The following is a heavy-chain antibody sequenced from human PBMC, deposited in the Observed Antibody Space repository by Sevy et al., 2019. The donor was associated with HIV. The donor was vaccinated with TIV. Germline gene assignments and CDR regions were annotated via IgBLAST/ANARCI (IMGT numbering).Heavy chain of an antibody. Sequence: SETLSLTCTVSGGPISSYYWSWNRQPPGKKLEWIGYIHYSGSTKYNPPLNSRVTMSVDTSKNQFSLKLTSVTAADTAVYYCARAPPVRSGDDSLNWFDPWGQGTLVTVSS. CDR1: GGPISSYY. CDR3: ARAPPVRSGDDSLNWFDP. V-gene: IGHV4-59*01. CDR2: IHYSGST. J-gene: IGHJ5*02. D-gene: IGHD5-12*01.